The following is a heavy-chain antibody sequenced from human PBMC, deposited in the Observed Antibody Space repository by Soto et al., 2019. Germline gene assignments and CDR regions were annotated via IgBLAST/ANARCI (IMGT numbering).Heavy chain of an antibody. Sequence: QVQLVESGGGVVQPGRSLRLSCAASGFTFSSYAMHWVRQAPGKGLEWVAVISYDGSNKYYADSVKGRFTISRDNSKNTLYLQMNSLRAEDTDVYYCARDVLDFWSGYVGAYRMDVWGQGTTVTVSS. D-gene: IGHD3-3*01. CDR2: ISYDGSNK. V-gene: IGHV3-30-3*01. CDR3: ARDVLDFWSGYVGAYRMDV. CDR1: GFTFSSYA. J-gene: IGHJ6*02.